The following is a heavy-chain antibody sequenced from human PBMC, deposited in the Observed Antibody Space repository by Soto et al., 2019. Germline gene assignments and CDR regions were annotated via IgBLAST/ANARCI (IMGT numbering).Heavy chain of an antibody. J-gene: IGHJ6*02. D-gene: IGHD6-6*01. V-gene: IGHV5-10-1*01. CDR1: GYSFTSYW. CDR2: IDPSDSYT. Sequence: PGESLKISCKGSGYSFTSYWISWVRQMPGKGLEWMGRIDPSDSYTNYSPSFQGHVTISADKSISTAYLQWSSLKASDTAMYYCARQRLWYSSSSDYYYGMDVWVQGTTVTVSS. CDR3: ARQRLWYSSSSDYYYGMDV.